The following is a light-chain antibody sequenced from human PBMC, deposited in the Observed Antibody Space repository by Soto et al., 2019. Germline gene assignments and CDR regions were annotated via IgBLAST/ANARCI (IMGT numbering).Light chain of an antibody. CDR1: QSVSSY. Sequence: EIAAFLRKASQSVSSYLAWYQQKPGQAPRLLIYDASNRATGIPARFSGSVSGTAFYHTILRLEPEYLAVFYCHQYGSSPITIGGGTRLEIK. J-gene: IGKJ5*01. CDR2: DAS. CDR3: HQYGSSPIT. V-gene: IGKV3-20*01.